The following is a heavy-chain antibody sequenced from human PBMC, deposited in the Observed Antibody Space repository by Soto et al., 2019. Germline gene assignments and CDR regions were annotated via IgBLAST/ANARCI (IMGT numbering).Heavy chain of an antibody. V-gene: IGHV1-46*01. Sequence: ASVKVSCKASGYTFTSYYMHWVRQAPGQGLEWMGIINPSGGSTSYAQKFQGRVTMTRDTSTSTVYMELSSLRSEDTAVYYCAREDLVCSSTSCYAGPGDYWGQGTLVTVSS. CDR2: INPSGGST. J-gene: IGHJ4*02. CDR1: GYTFTSYY. D-gene: IGHD2-2*01. CDR3: AREDLVCSSTSCYAGPGDY.